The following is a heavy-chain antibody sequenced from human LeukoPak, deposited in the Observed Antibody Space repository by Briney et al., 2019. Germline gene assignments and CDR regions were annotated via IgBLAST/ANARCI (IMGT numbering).Heavy chain of an antibody. D-gene: IGHD3-3*01. CDR1: GFTFSDYY. Sequence: GGSLRLSCAASGFTFSDYYMSWIRQAPGKGLEWVSYISSNDNTIYYADSVKGRFTISRDNAKNSLYLQLNSLRAGDTAVYYCARDRRFFYDYWGQGTLVTVSS. CDR3: ARDRRFFYDY. J-gene: IGHJ4*02. V-gene: IGHV3-11*04. CDR2: ISSNDNTI.